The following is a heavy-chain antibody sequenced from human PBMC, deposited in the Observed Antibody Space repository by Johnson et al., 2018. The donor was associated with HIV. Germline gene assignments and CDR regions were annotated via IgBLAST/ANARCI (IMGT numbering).Heavy chain of an antibody. CDR2: INWNGGNT. Sequence: VQLVESGGGVVQPGGSLRLSCAASGFTFSSYGMHWVRQAPGKGLEWVSGINWNGGNTGYADSVKGRFIISRDNAKNSLYLQMNSLRAEDTAVFYCARGGVVHDAFDMWGQGTMVTVSS. J-gene: IGHJ3*02. CDR3: ARGGVVHDAFDM. CDR1: GFTFSSYG. V-gene: IGHV3-20*04. D-gene: IGHD2-2*01.